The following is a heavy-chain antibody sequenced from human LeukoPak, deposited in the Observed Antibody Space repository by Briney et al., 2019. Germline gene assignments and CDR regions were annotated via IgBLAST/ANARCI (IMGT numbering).Heavy chain of an antibody. J-gene: IGHJ6*02. Sequence: SETLSLTCTVSGGSISSYYWSWIRQPPGKGLEWIGYIYYSGSTNYNPSLKSRVTISVDTSKNQFSLKLSSVTAADTAVYYCASAPTSQGGFGKDVWGQGTTVTVSS. D-gene: IGHD3-16*01. CDR2: IYYSGST. V-gene: IGHV4-59*01. CDR3: ASAPTSQGGFGKDV. CDR1: GGSISSYY.